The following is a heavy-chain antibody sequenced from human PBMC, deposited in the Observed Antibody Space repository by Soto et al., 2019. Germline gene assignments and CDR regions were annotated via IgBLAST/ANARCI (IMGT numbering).Heavy chain of an antibody. Sequence: QVQLVQSGAEVKKPGSSVKVSCKASGGTFSRYSITWVRQAPGHGLEWIGSIIPIFGIESYAQKFQGRVTITADESTSTAYMELSSLRSDDTAVYYCAREDRDRETGLVPAAIDGMDVWGQGTTVTVSS. J-gene: IGHJ6*02. CDR1: GGTFSRYS. CDR2: IIPIFGIE. V-gene: IGHV1-69*08. D-gene: IGHD2-2*01. CDR3: AREDRDRETGLVPAAIDGMDV.